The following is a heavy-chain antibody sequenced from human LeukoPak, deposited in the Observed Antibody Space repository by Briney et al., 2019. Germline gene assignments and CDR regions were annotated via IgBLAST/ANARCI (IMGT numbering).Heavy chain of an antibody. J-gene: IGHJ5*02. Sequence: PSETLPLTCTVSGGSISSTSYYWGWIRQPPGKGLEWIGSINYSGSTYYNPSLKSRVTISVDTSKNQFSLKLSSVTAADTSVYYCARKGWLQLRNWFDPWGQGTLVTVSS. CDR2: INYSGST. V-gene: IGHV4-39*01. D-gene: IGHD5-24*01. CDR3: ARKGWLQLRNWFDP. CDR1: GGSISSTSYY.